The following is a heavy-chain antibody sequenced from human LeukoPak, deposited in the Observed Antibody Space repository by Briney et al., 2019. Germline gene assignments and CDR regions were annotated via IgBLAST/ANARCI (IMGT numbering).Heavy chain of an antibody. J-gene: IGHJ4*02. D-gene: IGHD2-2*01. Sequence: SETLSLTCTVSGGSISSYYWSWIRQPPGKGLEWIGYIYYSGSTNYNPSLKSRVTISVDTSKNQFSLKLSSVTAADTAVYYCARGVNCSSTSCYRTPFDYWGQGTLVTVSS. CDR3: ARGVNCSSTSCYRTPFDY. CDR1: GGSISSYY. V-gene: IGHV4-59*12. CDR2: IYYSGST.